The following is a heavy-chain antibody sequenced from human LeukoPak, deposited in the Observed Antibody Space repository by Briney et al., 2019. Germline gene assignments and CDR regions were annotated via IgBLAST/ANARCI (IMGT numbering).Heavy chain of an antibody. CDR1: GFTFSNYW. J-gene: IGHJ6*02. V-gene: IGHV3-74*01. CDR3: ARVRSGSSAGNYGMDV. Sequence: GGSLRLSYAASGFTFSNYWMHWVRQAPGKVLAWVSRINSDGSSTTYADSVKGRFTISRDNAKNTLYVQMNSLRAEDTAVYYCARVRSGSSAGNYGMDVWGQGTTVTVSS. CDR2: INSDGSST. D-gene: IGHD1-26*01.